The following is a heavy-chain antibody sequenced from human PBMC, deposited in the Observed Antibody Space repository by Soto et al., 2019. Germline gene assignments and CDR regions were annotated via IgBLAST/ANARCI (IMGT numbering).Heavy chain of an antibody. CDR3: ATAYSGSFHDAFDI. J-gene: IGHJ3*02. Sequence: ASVKVSCKASGYTFTSYDINWVRQATGQGLEWMGWMNPNSGNTGYAQKFQGRVTMTRNTSISTAYMELSSLRSEDTAVYYCATAYSGSFHDAFDIWGQGTMVTVS. V-gene: IGHV1-8*01. CDR2: MNPNSGNT. D-gene: IGHD4-4*01. CDR1: GYTFTSYD.